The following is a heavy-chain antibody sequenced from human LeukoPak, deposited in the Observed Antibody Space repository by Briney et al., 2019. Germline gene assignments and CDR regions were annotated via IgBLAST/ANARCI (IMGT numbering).Heavy chain of an antibody. CDR3: ARHIAARPFDY. D-gene: IGHD6-6*01. V-gene: IGHV1-18*01. CDR1: GYTFTENG. J-gene: IGHJ4*02. CDR2: ISGYNGKT. Sequence: ASVKVSCKASGYTFTENGIAWVRQAPGQGLEWMGWISGYNGKTLYAQNFQGRVTLTTDTPTGTAFMEVRSLTSDDTAVYYCARHIAARPFDYWGRGTLVTVSS.